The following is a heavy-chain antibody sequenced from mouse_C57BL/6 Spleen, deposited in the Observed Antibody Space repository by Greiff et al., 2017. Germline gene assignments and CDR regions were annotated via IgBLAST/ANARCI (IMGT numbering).Heavy chain of an antibody. D-gene: IGHD2-4*01. CDR2: IWSGGST. CDR1: GFSLTSYG. Sequence: VQRVESGPGLVQPSQSLSITCTVSGFSLTSYGVHWVRQSPGKGLEWLGVIWSGGSTDYNAAFISRLSISKDNSKSQVFFKMNSLQADDTAIYYCARNWIYDYDGYYFDYWGQGTTLTVSS. J-gene: IGHJ2*01. V-gene: IGHV2-2*01. CDR3: ARNWIYDYDGYYFDY.